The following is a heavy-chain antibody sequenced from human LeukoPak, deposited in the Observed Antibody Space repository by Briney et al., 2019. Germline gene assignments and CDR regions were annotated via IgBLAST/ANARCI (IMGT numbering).Heavy chain of an antibody. J-gene: IGHJ4*02. CDR1: GFTFSSYA. CDR3: AKGDYYDSSGYYSH. V-gene: IGHV3-23*01. D-gene: IGHD3-22*01. Sequence: PGGSLRLSCAASGFTFSSYAMSWVRQAPGKGLEWVSAISGSGGSTYYADSVKGRFTISRDNPKNTLYLQMNSLRAEDTAVYYCAKGDYYDSSGYYSHWGQGTLVTVSS. CDR2: ISGSGGST.